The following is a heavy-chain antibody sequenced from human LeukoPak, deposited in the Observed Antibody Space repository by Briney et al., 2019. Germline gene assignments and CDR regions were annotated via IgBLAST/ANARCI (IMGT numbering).Heavy chain of an antibody. Sequence: SETLSLTCTVSGGSISSFYWSWIRQPPGKGLEWIGYIYYSGNTNYNPSLKSRVTISVDTSKNQFSLKLSSVTAADTAVYYCARGGTGSSSWYWFDPWGQGTLVTVSS. CDR2: IYYSGNT. D-gene: IGHD6-13*01. CDR1: GGSISSFY. J-gene: IGHJ5*02. CDR3: ARGGTGSSSWYWFDP. V-gene: IGHV4-59*01.